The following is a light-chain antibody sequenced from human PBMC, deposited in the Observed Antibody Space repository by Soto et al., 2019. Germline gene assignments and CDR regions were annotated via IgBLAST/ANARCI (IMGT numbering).Light chain of an antibody. Sequence: EIVMTQCPATLSVSPGERATXXXXXSQSVSSSYLAWYQQKPGQAPRLLIYGASSRATGIPDRFSGSGSGTDFTLTISRLEPEDFAVYYCQQYGSSPITFGQGTRLEIK. CDR3: QQYGSSPIT. V-gene: IGKV3-20*01. CDR1: QSVSSSY. CDR2: GAS. J-gene: IGKJ5*01.